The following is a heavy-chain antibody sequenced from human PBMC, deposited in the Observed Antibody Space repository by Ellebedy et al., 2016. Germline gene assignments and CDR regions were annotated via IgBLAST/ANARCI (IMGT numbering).Heavy chain of an antibody. CDR3: ARSNDKGV. CDR2: INQDGSQK. CDR1: GFTFSNYW. V-gene: IGHV3-7*01. J-gene: IGHJ6*02. Sequence: GESLKISCAASGFTFSNYWMTWVRQVPGKGLEWVANINQDGSQKYYVDSVKGRFTISRDNARKSLYLQMNNLRAEDTAVYHCARSNDKGVWGQGTTVTVSS.